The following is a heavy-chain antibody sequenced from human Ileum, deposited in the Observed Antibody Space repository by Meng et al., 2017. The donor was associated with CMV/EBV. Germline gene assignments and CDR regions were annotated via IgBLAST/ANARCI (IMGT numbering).Heavy chain of an antibody. CDR2: VYYTGRT. CDR3: TRDLGTSSSGV. CDR1: GGSINNYY. D-gene: IGHD6-6*01. Sequence: QVQLQESGPGLVKPSETMSLTCTVPGGSINNYYWSWIRQPPGKGLEWIGYVYYTGRTEYNPSLKSRISISVDTSKNQFSLKLNSVTTADTAMYYCTRDLGTSSSGVWGQGTLVTVSS. V-gene: IGHV4-59*01. J-gene: IGHJ4*02.